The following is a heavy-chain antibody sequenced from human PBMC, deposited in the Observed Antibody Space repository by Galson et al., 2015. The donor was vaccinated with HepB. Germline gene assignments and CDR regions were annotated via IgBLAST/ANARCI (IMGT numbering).Heavy chain of an antibody. CDR3: ATHYLGYCSGGSCYGVRRAFDI. J-gene: IGHJ3*02. CDR2: FDPEDGET. Sequence: SVKVSCKVSGYTLTELSMHWVRQAPGKGLEWMGGFDPEDGETIYAQKFQGRVTMTEDTSTDTAYMELSSLRSEDTAVYYCATHYLGYCSGGSCYGVRRAFDIWGQGTMVTVSS. D-gene: IGHD2-15*01. CDR1: GYTLTELS. V-gene: IGHV1-24*01.